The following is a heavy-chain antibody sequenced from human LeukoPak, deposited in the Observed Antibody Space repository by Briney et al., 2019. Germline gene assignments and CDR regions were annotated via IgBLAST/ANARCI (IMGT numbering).Heavy chain of an antibody. CDR3: VRGRYDSSGYNYWYFDL. V-gene: IGHV4-31*03. CDR1: GGSISSGDYY. D-gene: IGHD3-22*01. J-gene: IGHJ2*01. CDR2: IYHSGYT. Sequence: SETLSLTCTVSGGSISSGDYYWTWIRQHPGKGLEWIGCIYHSGYTYYNPSLKSRVTMSLDTSKNKFSLKLSSVTAADTAVYYCVRGRYDSSGYNYWYFDLWGRGTLVTVSS.